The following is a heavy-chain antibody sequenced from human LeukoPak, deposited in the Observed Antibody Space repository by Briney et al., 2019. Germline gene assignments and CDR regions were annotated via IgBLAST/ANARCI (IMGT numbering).Heavy chain of an antibody. CDR2: INPNSGGT. CDR1: IFADYY. V-gene: IGHV1-2*02. D-gene: IGHD6-13*01. Sequence: ASVTVSCKASIFADYYIYWVRQAPGQGLEWMGWINPNSGGTNYAQKFQGRVTMTRDTSISTAYMELSSLRSDDTAVYYCARDPRWVYSSSWLNPWGQGTLVTVSS. J-gene: IGHJ5*02. CDR3: ARDPRWVYSSSWLNP.